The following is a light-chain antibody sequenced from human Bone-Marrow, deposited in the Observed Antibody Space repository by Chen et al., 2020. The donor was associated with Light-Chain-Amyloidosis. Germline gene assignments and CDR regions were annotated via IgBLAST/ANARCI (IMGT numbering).Light chain of an antibody. Sequence: SYELTTPPSVSLSPGQTARITCAGDDLPTKYAYWYQQKPGQAPVLVINRDTERPSGISERFSGSSSGTKATLTISGVQAEDEADYHCQSADSSGTYEVIFGGGTKLTVL. V-gene: IGLV3-25*03. J-gene: IGLJ2*01. CDR2: RDT. CDR1: DLPTKY. CDR3: QSADSSGTYEVI.